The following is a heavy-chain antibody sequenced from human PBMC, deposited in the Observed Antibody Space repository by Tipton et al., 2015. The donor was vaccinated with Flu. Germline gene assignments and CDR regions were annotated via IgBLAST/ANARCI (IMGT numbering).Heavy chain of an antibody. D-gene: IGHD1-26*01. CDR1: GGSISSYY. J-gene: IGHJ4*02. CDR3: ARERGGRWDF. CDR2: IYYSGNT. Sequence: GLVKPSETLFFTCAVSGGSISSYYWSWIRQPPGRGLEWLGDIYYSGNTNYNASLKSRAIISVDWPKNQLSLKLSSVTAADTAVYYCARERGGRWDFWGQGTLVTVSS. V-gene: IGHV4-59*12.